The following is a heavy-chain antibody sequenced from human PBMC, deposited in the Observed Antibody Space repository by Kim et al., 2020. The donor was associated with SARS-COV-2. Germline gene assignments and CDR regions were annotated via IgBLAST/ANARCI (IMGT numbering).Heavy chain of an antibody. D-gene: IGHD4-4*01. V-gene: IGHV3-23*01. J-gene: IGHJ4*02. CDR3: ARGDSNYCACCDY. CDR2: VSGSGGST. CDR1: GFTFSSYA. Sequence: GGSLRLSCAASGFTFSSYAMSWVRQAPGKGPEWVSLVSGSGGSTYHADSVKGRFAISRDNSKNTLYLQMNSLRAEDTAVYYCARGDSNYCACCDYWGQG.